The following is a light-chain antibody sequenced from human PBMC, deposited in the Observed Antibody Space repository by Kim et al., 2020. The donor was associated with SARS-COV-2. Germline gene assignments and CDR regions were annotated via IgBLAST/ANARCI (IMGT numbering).Light chain of an antibody. CDR3: NSRDTSNFVI. Sequence: ELTQDPAVSVALGQTVRITCQGDSLRKYYASWYQQKPGQAPVLLISGKNNRPSGIPDRFSGSSSGNTASLTIAGAQAEDEADYYCNSRDTSNFVIFGGGTKLTVL. J-gene: IGLJ2*01. CDR2: GKN. CDR1: SLRKYY. V-gene: IGLV3-19*01.